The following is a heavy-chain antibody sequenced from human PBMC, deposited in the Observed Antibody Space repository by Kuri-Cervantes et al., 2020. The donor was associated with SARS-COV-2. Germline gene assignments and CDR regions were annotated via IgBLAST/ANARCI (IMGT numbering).Heavy chain of an antibody. Sequence: SETLALTCAVSGGSSSSGGYSWSWIRQPAGKGLEWIGRIYTSGSTNYNPSLKSRVTMSVDTSKNQYSLKLSSVTAADTAVYYCARACQGDYGDYVRGAYYYYYMDVWGKGTTVTVSS. D-gene: IGHD4-17*01. V-gene: IGHV4-61*02. CDR3: ARACQGDYGDYVRGAYYYYYMDV. CDR1: GGSSSSGGYS. CDR2: IYTSGST. J-gene: IGHJ6*03.